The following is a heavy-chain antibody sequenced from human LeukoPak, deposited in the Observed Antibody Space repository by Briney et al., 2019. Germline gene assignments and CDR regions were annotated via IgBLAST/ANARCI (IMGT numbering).Heavy chain of an antibody. CDR1: GFTFNIFA. CDR3: ARDRRTSYSDTSGLDY. Sequence: PGGSLRLSCAASGFTFNIFAMHWARQAPGKGLQFVSAISANGGSTYYANSVKGRFTISRDNSKNPLYLQMGSLRPEDTAVYYCARDRRTSYSDTSGLDYWGQGTLVTVSS. V-gene: IGHV3-64*01. J-gene: IGHJ4*02. D-gene: IGHD3-22*01. CDR2: ISANGGST.